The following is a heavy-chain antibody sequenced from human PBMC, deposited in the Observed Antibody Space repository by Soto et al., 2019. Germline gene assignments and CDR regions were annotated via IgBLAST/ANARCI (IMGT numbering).Heavy chain of an antibody. D-gene: IGHD1-26*01. CDR3: PISNSYGSGDF. CDR1: GVTLNSYT. Sequence: QVQLVQSGAEVKKPGASVRVSCKASGVTLNSYTISWVRQAPGQGLEWMGGIIPVFGTTDYAQKFQGRVTITADQSTGTAYLNTFRKRSEDTALYYCPISNSYGSGDFWRQGPLVTVSS. J-gene: IGHJ4*02. CDR2: IIPVFGTT. V-gene: IGHV1-69*01.